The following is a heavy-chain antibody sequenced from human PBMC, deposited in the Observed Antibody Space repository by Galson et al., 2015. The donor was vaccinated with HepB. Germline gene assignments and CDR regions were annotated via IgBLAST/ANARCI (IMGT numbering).Heavy chain of an antibody. V-gene: IGHV3-23*01. CDR2: ISGSGGST. CDR1: GFTFSSYS. Sequence: SLRLSCAASGFTFSSYSMNWVRQAPGKGLEWVSAISGSGGSTYYADSVKGRFTISRDNSKNTLYLQMNSLRAEDTAVYYCAKDYALLWFGGYDYWGQGTLVTVSP. D-gene: IGHD3-10*01. CDR3: AKDYALLWFGGYDY. J-gene: IGHJ4*02.